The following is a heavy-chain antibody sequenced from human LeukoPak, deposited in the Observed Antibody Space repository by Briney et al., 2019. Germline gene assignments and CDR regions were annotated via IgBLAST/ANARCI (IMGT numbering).Heavy chain of an antibody. CDR3: ARATLVEGYDFWSGYPNWFDP. J-gene: IGHJ5*02. Sequence: SQTLSLTCAVSGVSISSGGYSWSWIRQPPGKGLEWIGYIYHSGSTYYNPSLKSRVTISVDRSKNQFSLKLSSVTAADTAVYYCARATLVEGYDFWSGYPNWFDPWGQGTLVTVSS. CDR2: IYHSGST. D-gene: IGHD3-3*01. CDR1: GVSISSGGYS. V-gene: IGHV4-30-2*01.